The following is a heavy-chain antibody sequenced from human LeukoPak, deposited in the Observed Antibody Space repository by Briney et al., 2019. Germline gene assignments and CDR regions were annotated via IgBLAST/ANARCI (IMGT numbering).Heavy chain of an antibody. V-gene: IGHV3-23*01. CDR3: AQDPRRYYESDY. Sequence: PGGSLRLSCAASGFTFSTFAMTWVRQAPGKGLEWVSTISSGDNTYYPESVKGRFIISRDSSKHTLYLQMNRLRAEDTAVYYCAQDPRRYYESDYWGQGTLVTVSS. J-gene: IGHJ4*02. CDR1: GFTFSTFA. CDR2: ISSGDNT. D-gene: IGHD3-22*01.